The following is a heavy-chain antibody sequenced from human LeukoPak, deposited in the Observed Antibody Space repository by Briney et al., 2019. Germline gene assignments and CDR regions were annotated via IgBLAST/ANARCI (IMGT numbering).Heavy chain of an antibody. CDR1: GYTFTSYA. CDR2: INPNSGGT. V-gene: IGHV1-2*02. J-gene: IGHJ5*02. Sequence: ASVKVSCKASGYTFTSYAMNWVRQAPGQGLEWMGWINPNSGGTNYAQKFQGRVTMTRDTSISTAYMELSRLRSDDTAVYYCAREDSGYGSGRIAFINWFDPWGQGTLVTVSS. CDR3: AREDSGYGSGRIAFINWFDP. D-gene: IGHD3-10*01.